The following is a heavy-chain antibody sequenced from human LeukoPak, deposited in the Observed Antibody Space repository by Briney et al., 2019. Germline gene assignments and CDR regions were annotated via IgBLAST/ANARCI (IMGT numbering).Heavy chain of an antibody. D-gene: IGHD6-13*01. CDR2: ISAYNGKT. V-gene: IGHV1-18*01. CDR1: GYTFTSYG. CDR3: ARDGKQQLGFDY. Sequence: ASVKVSCKASGYTFTSYGISWVRQAPGQGLEWMGWISAYNGKTNHAQNFQGRVTMTTDTSTSTAYMELRSLRSDDRAVYYCARDGKQQLGFDYWGQGTLVTVSS. J-gene: IGHJ4*02.